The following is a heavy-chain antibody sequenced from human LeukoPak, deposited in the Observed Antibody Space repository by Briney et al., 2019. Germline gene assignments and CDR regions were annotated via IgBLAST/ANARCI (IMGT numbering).Heavy chain of an antibody. V-gene: IGHV3-20*04. D-gene: IGHD6-6*01. CDR1: GFTFDDYG. Sequence: PGGSLRHPCAASGFTFDDYGMSWVRQAPGKGLEWVSGINWNGGSTGYADSVKGRFTISRDNAKNSLYLQMNSLRAEDTALYYCARDWIGDSSSSSDYWGQGTLVTVSS. CDR3: ARDWIGDSSSSSDY. CDR2: INWNGGST. J-gene: IGHJ4*02.